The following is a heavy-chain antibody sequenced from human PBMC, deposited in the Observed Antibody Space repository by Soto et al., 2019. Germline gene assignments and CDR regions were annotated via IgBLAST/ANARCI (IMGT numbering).Heavy chain of an antibody. D-gene: IGHD6-13*01. V-gene: IGHV3-30-3*01. CDR3: ARDSLEQQLEADY. CDR1: GFTFSSYA. J-gene: IGHJ4*02. CDR2: ISYDGSNK. Sequence: GGSLRLSCAASGFTFSSYAMHWVRQAPGKGLEWVAVISYDGSNKYYADSVKGRFTISRDNSKNTLYLQMNSLRAEDTAVYYCARDSLEQQLEADYWGQGTLVTVSS.